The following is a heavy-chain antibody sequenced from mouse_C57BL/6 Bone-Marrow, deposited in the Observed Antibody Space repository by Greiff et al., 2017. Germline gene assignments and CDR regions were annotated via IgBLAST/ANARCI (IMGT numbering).Heavy chain of an antibody. J-gene: IGHJ3*01. CDR3: TSHYYGS. V-gene: IGHV14-4*01. Sequence: VQLKESGAELVRPGASVKLSCTASGFNIKDDYMHWVKQRPEQGLEWIGWIDPENGDTEYASKFQGKATITADTSSNTAYLQLSSLTSEDTAVYYCTSHYYGSRGQGTLVTVSA. D-gene: IGHD1-1*01. CDR1: GFNIKDDY. CDR2: IDPENGDT.